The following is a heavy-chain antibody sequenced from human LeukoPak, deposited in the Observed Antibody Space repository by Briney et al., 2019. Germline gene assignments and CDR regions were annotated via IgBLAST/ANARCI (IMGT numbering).Heavy chain of an antibody. V-gene: IGHV1-69*13. Sequence: SVKVSCKASGGTFSNYAINWVRQAPGPGLEWMGGIIPIFGTANYAQAFQGRVTITADESTSTVYMELNSLKSDDTAVYYRARGWDYDSGGRPTAYVYWGQGTLVTVSS. CDR2: IIPIFGTA. CDR3: ARGWDYDSGGRPTAYVY. D-gene: IGHD3-22*01. CDR1: GGTFSNYA. J-gene: IGHJ4*02.